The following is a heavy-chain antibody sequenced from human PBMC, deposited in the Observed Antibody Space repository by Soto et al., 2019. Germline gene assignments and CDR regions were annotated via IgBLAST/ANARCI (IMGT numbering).Heavy chain of an antibody. CDR3: ARAMVVTQNWFDP. D-gene: IGHD2-21*02. CDR2: IYHDEST. Sequence: SETLSLTCAVSGDTISSSNWWSWVRKSPGKGLEWIGEIYHDESTYYNPSLKSRVTISVDTSKNQFSLKLSSVTAADTAVYYCARAMVVTQNWFDPWGQGTLVTVSS. CDR1: GDTISSSNW. J-gene: IGHJ5*02. V-gene: IGHV4-4*02.